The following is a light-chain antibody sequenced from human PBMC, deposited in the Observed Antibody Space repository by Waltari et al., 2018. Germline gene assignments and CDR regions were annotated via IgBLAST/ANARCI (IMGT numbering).Light chain of an antibody. CDR2: SAS. V-gene: IGKV1-39*01. Sequence: DIPMTQSPSSLAASFGGKINLPCRASQTINSYLNWYKQKPGKAPELLIYSASTLQSGVPSRFSGSGSGTDFTLSISSLQPEDFATYYCQQSYSSPLLTFGPGTRVDIK. J-gene: IGKJ3*01. CDR3: QQSYSSPLLT. CDR1: QTINSY.